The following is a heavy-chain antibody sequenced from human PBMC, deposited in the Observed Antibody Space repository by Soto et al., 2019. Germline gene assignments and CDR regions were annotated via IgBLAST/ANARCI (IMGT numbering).Heavy chain of an antibody. CDR3: ARGGRVIFGVATYYYYYMDV. Sequence: ASVKVSCKASGYTFTSYDINWVRQATGQGLEWMGWMNPNSGNTGYAQKFQGRVTMTRNTSISTAYMELSSLRSEDTAVYYCARGGRVIFGVATYYYYYMDVWGKGTTVTVSS. CDR2: MNPNSGNT. J-gene: IGHJ6*03. D-gene: IGHD3-3*01. CDR1: GYTFTSYD. V-gene: IGHV1-8*01.